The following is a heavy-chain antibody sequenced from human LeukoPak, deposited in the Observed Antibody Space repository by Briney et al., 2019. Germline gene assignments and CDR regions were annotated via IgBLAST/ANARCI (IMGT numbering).Heavy chain of an antibody. J-gene: IGHJ5*02. CDR1: GGSISSYY. CDR3: ARHASAARGQGWFDP. D-gene: IGHD2-2*01. Sequence: SSETLSLTCTVSGGSISSYYWSWIRQPPGKGLEWIGCIYYSGSTNYNPSLKSRVTISVDTSKNQFSLKLSSVTAADTAVYYCARHASAARGQGWFDPWGQGTLVTVSS. CDR2: IYYSGST. V-gene: IGHV4-59*08.